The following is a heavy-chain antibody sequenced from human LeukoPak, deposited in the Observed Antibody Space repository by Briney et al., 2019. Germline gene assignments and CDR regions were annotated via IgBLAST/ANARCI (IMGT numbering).Heavy chain of an antibody. D-gene: IGHD3-3*01. V-gene: IGHV1-69*05. CDR3: ARGQDDFWSGYYLGY. Sequence: SVKVSCKASGYTFTSYAISWVRQAPGQGLEWMGGIIPIFGTANYAQKFQGRVTITTDESTSTAYMELSSLRSEDTAVYYCARGQDDFWSGYYLGYWGQGTLVTVSS. J-gene: IGHJ4*02. CDR2: IIPIFGTA. CDR1: GYTFTSYA.